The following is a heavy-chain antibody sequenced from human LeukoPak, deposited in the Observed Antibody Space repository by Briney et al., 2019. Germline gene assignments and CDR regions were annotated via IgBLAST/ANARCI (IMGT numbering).Heavy chain of an antibody. CDR2: INPSGGGA. Sequence: ASVRVSCKASGYTFTTYYIHWVRQAPGQGLEWMGVINPSGGGASYAQKFQGRVTETGDTSTSTVYMELSSLRSEDTAVYYCARGGDSSAWYGRNYFDCWGQGTLVTVSS. CDR3: ARGGDSSAWYGRNYFDC. V-gene: IGHV1-46*01. D-gene: IGHD6-19*01. J-gene: IGHJ4*02. CDR1: GYTFTTYY.